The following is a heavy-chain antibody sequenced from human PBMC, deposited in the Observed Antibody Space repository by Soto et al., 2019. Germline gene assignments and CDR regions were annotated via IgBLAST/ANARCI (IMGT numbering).Heavy chain of an antibody. CDR1: GFTFSSYA. CDR3: ARDLIMTTVTTGDY. CDR2: ISYDGSNK. V-gene: IGHV3-30-3*01. J-gene: IGHJ4*02. D-gene: IGHD4-17*01. Sequence: GGSLRLSCAASGFTFSSYAMLWVRQAPGKGLEWVAVISYDGSNKYYADSVKGRFTISRDNSKNTLYLQMNSLRAEDTAVYYCARDLIMTTVTTGDYWGQGTLVTVSS.